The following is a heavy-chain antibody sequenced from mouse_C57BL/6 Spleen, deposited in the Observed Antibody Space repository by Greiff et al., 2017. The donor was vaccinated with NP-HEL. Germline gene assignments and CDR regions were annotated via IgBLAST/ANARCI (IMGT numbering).Heavy chain of an antibody. J-gene: IGHJ2*01. Sequence: VKLVESGAELVKPGASVKISCKASGYAFSSYWMNWVKQRPGKGLEWIGQIYPGDGDTNYNGKFKGKATLTADKSSSTAYMQLSSLTSEDSAVYFCARRGAYYSNYDYFDYWGQGTTLTVSS. V-gene: IGHV1-80*01. D-gene: IGHD2-5*01. CDR3: ARRGAYYSNYDYFDY. CDR1: GYAFSSYW. CDR2: IYPGDGDT.